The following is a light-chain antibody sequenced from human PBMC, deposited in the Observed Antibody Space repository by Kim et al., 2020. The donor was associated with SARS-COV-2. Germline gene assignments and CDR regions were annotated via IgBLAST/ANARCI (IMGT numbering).Light chain of an antibody. CDR1: QSVSSY. CDR2: DAF. CDR3: QQRHIWSIT. J-gene: IGKJ5*01. V-gene: IGKV3-11*01. Sequence: EVVLTQSPVTLSLSPGERATLSCRASQSVSSYLAWYQQKPGQAPRLLIYDAFNRATGIPARFSGSGSGTDFTLTISSLEPEDFAVYYCQQRHIWSITFGQGTRLDIK.